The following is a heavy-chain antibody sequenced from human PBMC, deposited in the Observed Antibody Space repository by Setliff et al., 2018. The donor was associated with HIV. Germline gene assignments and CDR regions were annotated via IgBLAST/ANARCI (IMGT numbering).Heavy chain of an antibody. CDR2: IFYSGNT. Sequence: PSETLSLTCAVSGYSIRDNFFWGWVRQPPGKGLEWIGSIFYSGNTYYNPSLKTRVTISVNTYKNQFSLTLRSVTAADTAVYYCARDTLTMVRGVMFVPTESYLGMDVWGQGTTVTVSS. V-gene: IGHV4-38-2*02. CDR3: ARDTLTMVRGVMFVPTESYLGMDV. D-gene: IGHD3-10*01. J-gene: IGHJ6*02. CDR1: GYSIRDNFF.